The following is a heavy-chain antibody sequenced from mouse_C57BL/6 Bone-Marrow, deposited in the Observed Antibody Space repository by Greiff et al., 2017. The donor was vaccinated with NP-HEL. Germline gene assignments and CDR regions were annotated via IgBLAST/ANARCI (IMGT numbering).Heavy chain of an antibody. CDR1: GFNIKDDY. CDR3: TTGYYGYFDV. Sequence: VQLQQSGAELVRPGASVKLSCTASGFNIKDDYMHWVKQRPEQGLEWIGWIDPENGDTEYASKFQGTATITADTSSNTAYLQLSSLTSEDTAVYYCTTGYYGYFDVWGTGTTVTVSS. CDR2: IDPENGDT. J-gene: IGHJ1*03. D-gene: IGHD2-2*01. V-gene: IGHV14-4*01.